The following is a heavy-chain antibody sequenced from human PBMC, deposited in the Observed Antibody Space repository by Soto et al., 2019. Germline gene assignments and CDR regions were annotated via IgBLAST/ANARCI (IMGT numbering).Heavy chain of an antibody. J-gene: IGHJ6*02. CDR3: ASRPFYYYGLDV. CDR2: VYHTGNA. Sequence: SETLSLTCTVSGGSITTAGYPWSWIRQPPGKALEWIGYVYHTGNAYPKPSLKSRVTISLDRSKNQFSLKMTSVTAADTALYYCASRPFYYYGLDVWGQGTTVTVSS. CDR1: GGSITTAGYP. V-gene: IGHV4-30-2*01.